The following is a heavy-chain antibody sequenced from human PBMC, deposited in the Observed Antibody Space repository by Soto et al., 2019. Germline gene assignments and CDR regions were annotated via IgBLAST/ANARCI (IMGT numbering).Heavy chain of an antibody. J-gene: IGHJ6*02. CDR3: ASRPFYYYGLDV. CDR2: VYHTGNA. Sequence: SETLSLTCTVSGGSITTAGYPWSWIRQPPGKALEWIGYVYHTGNAYPKPSLKSRVTISLDRSKNQFSLKMTSVTAADTALYYCASRPFYYYGLDVWGQGTTVTVSS. CDR1: GGSITTAGYP. V-gene: IGHV4-30-2*01.